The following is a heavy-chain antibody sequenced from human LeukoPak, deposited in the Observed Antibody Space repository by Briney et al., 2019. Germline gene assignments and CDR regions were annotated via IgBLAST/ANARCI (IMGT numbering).Heavy chain of an antibody. Sequence: ASVKVSCKASGYTFTGYYMHWVRQAPGQGLEWMGWINPNSGGTNYAQKFQGRVTMTRDTSISTAYMELSRLRSDDTAVYYCARWWGGMMNFDIWGQGTMVTVSS. CDR2: INPNSGGT. J-gene: IGHJ3*02. D-gene: IGHD2-15*01. CDR3: ARWWGGMMNFDI. V-gene: IGHV1-2*02. CDR1: GYTFTGYY.